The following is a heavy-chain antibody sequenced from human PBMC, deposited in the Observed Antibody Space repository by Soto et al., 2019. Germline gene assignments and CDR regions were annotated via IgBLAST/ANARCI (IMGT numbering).Heavy chain of an antibody. CDR3: ARVVHWYYDFCSGYRTPYFDY. D-gene: IGHD3-3*01. CDR1: GGSISSYY. CDR2: IYYSGST. V-gene: IGHV4-59*01. J-gene: IGHJ4*02. Sequence: SETLSLTCTVSGGSISSYYWSWIRQPPGKGLEWIGYIYYSGSTNYNPSLKSRVTISVDTSKNQFSLKLSSVTAADTAVYYCARVVHWYYDFCSGYRTPYFDYWGQGTLVTVSS.